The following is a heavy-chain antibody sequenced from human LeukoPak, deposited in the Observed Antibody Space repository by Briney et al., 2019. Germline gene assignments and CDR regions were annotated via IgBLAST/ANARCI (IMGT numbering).Heavy chain of an antibody. CDR3: ARPRLAYYYYAMDV. CDR2: ISDDGSNK. V-gene: IGHV3-30*04. Sequence: GGSQRLSCAASGFTFSTYPMHWVRQAPGKGLEWVAVISDDGSNKYYADSVKGRFTISRDNSKNTLYLQMNSLRAEDTAVYYCARPRLAYYYYAMDVWGKGTTVTVSS. CDR1: GFTFSTYP. D-gene: IGHD1-1*01. J-gene: IGHJ6*04.